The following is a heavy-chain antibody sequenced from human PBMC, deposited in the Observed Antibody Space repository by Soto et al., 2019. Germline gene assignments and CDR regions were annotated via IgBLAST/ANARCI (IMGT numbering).Heavy chain of an antibody. J-gene: IGHJ4*02. CDR2: INHSGST. CDR3: ARCPHSSSWFDY. CDR1: GGSFSGYY. Sequence: PSETLSLTCAVYGGSFSGYYWSWIRQPPGKGLEWIGEINHSGSTNYNPSLKSRVTISVDTSKNQFSLKLSSVTAADTAVYYCARCPHSSSWFDYWGQGTLVTVSS. D-gene: IGHD6-13*01. V-gene: IGHV4-34*01.